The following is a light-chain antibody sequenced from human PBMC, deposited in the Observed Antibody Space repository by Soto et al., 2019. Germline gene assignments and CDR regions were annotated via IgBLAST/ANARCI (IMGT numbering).Light chain of an antibody. CDR1: QSVSSSY. CDR3: QQYGSSRT. J-gene: IGKJ1*01. CDR2: GAS. Sequence: EIVLTQSPGTLSLSPGEGATLSCRASQSVSSSYLAWYQQKPGQHPRLLIYGASSRATGIPDRLSGSGSGTYFSLTISSLEPEDFAVYYCQQYGSSRTLGQGTKVDI. V-gene: IGKV3-20*01.